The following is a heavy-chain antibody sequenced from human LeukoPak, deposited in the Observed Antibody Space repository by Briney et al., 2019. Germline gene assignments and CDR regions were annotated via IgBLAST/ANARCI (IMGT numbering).Heavy chain of an antibody. J-gene: IGHJ3*02. V-gene: IGHV3-21*01. Sequence: PGGSLRLSCAASRFTFSSYSMNWVRQAPGKGLEWVSCISTTSTYIYYADSVKGRFTISRDNAKNSLYLQMNSLRAEDTAVYYCARGVLWLGEGAFDIWGQGTMVTVSS. CDR1: RFTFSSYS. D-gene: IGHD3-10*01. CDR2: ISTTSTYI. CDR3: ARGVLWLGEGAFDI.